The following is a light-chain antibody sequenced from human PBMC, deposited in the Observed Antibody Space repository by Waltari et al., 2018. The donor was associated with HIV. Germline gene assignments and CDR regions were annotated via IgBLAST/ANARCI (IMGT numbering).Light chain of an antibody. CDR1: QSISNN. J-gene: IGKJ3*01. V-gene: IGKV1-39*01. CDR3: QESFS. Sequence: DIQMTQSPSSLSASVGDRVTITCRASQSISNNLNWYQQKLGKVPKLLIYSASILESGVPARFSGSGSGTDFTLTISSLQPEDFATYYCQESFSFGPGTKVDIK. CDR2: SAS.